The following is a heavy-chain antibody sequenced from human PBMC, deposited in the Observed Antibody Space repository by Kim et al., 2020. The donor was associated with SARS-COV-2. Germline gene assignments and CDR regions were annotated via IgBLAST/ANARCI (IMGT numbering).Heavy chain of an antibody. V-gene: IGHV3-23*01. CDR3: STVPQYSGSY. CDR2: ISGAGT. CDR1: GFTFRDYP. J-gene: IGHJ4*02. D-gene: IGHD1-26*01. Sequence: GGSLRLSCAASGFTFRDYPMNWVRQAPGKGLEWVSAISGAGTYYADSVKGRFTISRDNSKNTLYLQMNSLRAEDTAVYYCSTVPQYSGSYWGQGTLVTVSS.